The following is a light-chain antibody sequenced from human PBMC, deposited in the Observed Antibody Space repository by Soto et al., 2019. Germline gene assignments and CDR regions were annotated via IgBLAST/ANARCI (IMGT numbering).Light chain of an antibody. J-gene: IGKJ5*01. V-gene: IGKV1-33*01. CDR3: QQYDNRPPA. CDR1: QDISNY. Sequence: DIQMTQSPSSLSASVGDRVTITCQASQDISNYLNWYQQKPGKAPKLLNYDASNLETGVPSRFGGSGPGTDFTFTISSLQPEDIATYYCQQYDNRPPAFGQGTRLEIK. CDR2: DAS.